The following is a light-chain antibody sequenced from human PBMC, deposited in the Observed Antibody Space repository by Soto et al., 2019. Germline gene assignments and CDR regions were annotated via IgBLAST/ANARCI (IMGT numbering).Light chain of an antibody. CDR3: SSYTSSSTLDVV. CDR1: SSDVGGYNY. CDR2: DVS. V-gene: IGLV2-14*01. J-gene: IGLJ2*01. Sequence: QSALTQPASVSGSPGQSITISCTGTSSDVGGYNYFSWYQQHPGKAPKLMIYDVSNRTSGVSNRFSGSKSGNTAYMTNSGLQAEDEADYYCSSYTSSSTLDVVFGGGTKLTVL.